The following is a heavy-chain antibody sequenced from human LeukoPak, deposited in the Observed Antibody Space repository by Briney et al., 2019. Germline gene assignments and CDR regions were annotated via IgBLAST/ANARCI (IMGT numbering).Heavy chain of an antibody. J-gene: IGHJ6*03. Sequence: ASVKVSCKVSGYTLTELSMHWVRQAPGKGLEWMGGFDPEDGETIYAQKFQGRVTMTEDTSTDTAYMELSSLRSEDTAVYYCATAGRGQWELPRGTHYYYYYYMDVWGKGTTVTISS. CDR1: GYTLTELS. CDR2: FDPEDGET. V-gene: IGHV1-24*01. CDR3: ATAGRGQWELPRGTHYYYYYYMDV. D-gene: IGHD1-26*01.